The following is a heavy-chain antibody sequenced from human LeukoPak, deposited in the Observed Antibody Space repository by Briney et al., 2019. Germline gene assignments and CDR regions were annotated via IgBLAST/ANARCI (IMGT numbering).Heavy chain of an antibody. D-gene: IGHD5-12*01. CDR2: INPSGGST. Sequence: ASVKVSCKASGYTFTSYYMHWVRQAPGQGLEWMGIINPSGGSTSYAQKFQGRVTMTRDMSTSTVYMELSSLRSEDTAVYYCARGGRWLRLPDDYMGCFDYWGQGTLVTVSS. J-gene: IGHJ4*02. CDR3: ARGGRWLRLPDDYMGCFDY. CDR1: GYTFTSYY. V-gene: IGHV1-46*01.